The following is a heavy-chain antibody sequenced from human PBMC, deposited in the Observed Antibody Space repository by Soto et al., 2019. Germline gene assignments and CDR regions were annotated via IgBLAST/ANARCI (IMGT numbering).Heavy chain of an antibody. CDR3: AKDPTSSRLIAFDI. CDR1: GFTFDDYA. D-gene: IGHD6-13*01. V-gene: IGHV3-9*01. J-gene: IGHJ3*02. Sequence: EVQLVESGGGLVQPGRSLRLSSAASGFTFDDYARHWVRQAPGQRLEWVSGISWNSGSIGYADSVKGRFTISREDAKNSLYLQMNSLRAEDTALYYCAKDPTSSRLIAFDIWGQGTMGTVSS. CDR2: ISWNSGSI.